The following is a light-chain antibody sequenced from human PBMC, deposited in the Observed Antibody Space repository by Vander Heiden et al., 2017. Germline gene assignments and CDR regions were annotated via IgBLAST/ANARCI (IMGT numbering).Light chain of an antibody. J-gene: IGLJ1*01. CDR3: SSYTTTSTLV. CDR2: DVS. CDR1: SSDIGTYNY. Sequence: QSALTQPASVSGSPGQSITISRTGTSSDIGTYNYVSWYRQDPGKAPNLMIYDVSDRPSGVSNRFSGSKSGNTASLTISGLQAEDEADYYCSSYTTTSTLVFGTGTKVTVL. V-gene: IGLV2-14*01.